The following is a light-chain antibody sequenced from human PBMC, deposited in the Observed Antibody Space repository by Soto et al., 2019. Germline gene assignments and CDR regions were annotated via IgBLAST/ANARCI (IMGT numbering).Light chain of an antibody. J-gene: IGKJ4*01. CDR3: QKYDRAPLT. CDR2: DAS. Sequence: DIQMTQSPSSLSASVGDRVTIACRASQGISNNLAWYQQKAGKVPKLLIYDASTLQSGFPSRFTGRRSRTACTLTTSRLQAEDLTTYYFQKYDRAPLTFGGGTKVEIK. V-gene: IGKV1-27*01. CDR1: QGISNN.